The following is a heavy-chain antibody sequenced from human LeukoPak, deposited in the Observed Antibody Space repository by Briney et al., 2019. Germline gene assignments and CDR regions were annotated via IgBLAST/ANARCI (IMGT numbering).Heavy chain of an antibody. V-gene: IGHV3-74*01. CDR3: TRDYNHGMDV. Sequence: GVSLRLSCAASGFSFNGYWMHWVRLVPGKGPMWVSCINVDGSVTRYVDSVKGRFTISRDNARNTLYLQMNSLGVEDTAVYYCTRDYNHGMDVWGQGTTVTVSS. CDR1: GFSFNGYW. CDR2: INVDGSVT. J-gene: IGHJ6*02.